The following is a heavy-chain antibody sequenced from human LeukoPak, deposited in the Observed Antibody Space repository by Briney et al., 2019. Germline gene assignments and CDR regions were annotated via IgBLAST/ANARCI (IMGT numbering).Heavy chain of an antibody. J-gene: IGHJ4*02. D-gene: IGHD4-17*01. CDR3: ARSYGVYYFDY. Sequence: PSETLSLTCAVSGYSISSGYYWGWIRQPPGKGLEWIGSIYHSGSTYYNPSLKSRVTISVDTSKNQFFLKLSSVTAADTAVYYCARSYGVYYFDYWGQGTLVTVSS. CDR1: GYSISSGYY. V-gene: IGHV4-38-2*01. CDR2: IYHSGST.